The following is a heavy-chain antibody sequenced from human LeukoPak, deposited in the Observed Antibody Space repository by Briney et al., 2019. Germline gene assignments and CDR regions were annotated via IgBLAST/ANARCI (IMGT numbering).Heavy chain of an antibody. J-gene: IGHJ4*02. V-gene: IGHV3-48*03. Sequence: GGSLRLSCAASGFTFSSYEMNWVRQAPGKGLEWVSYISSSGSTIYYADSVKGRFTISRDNAKNSLYLQMNSLRAEDTAVYYCARGNFGLLLDDSWGQGTLVTVSS. CDR1: GFTFSSYE. D-gene: IGHD3-22*01. CDR3: ARGNFGLLLDDS. CDR2: ISSSGSTI.